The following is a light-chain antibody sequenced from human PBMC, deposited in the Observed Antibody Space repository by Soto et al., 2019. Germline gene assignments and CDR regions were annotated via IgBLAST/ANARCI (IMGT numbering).Light chain of an antibody. CDR3: AAWDDSLNGYNYV. CDR1: SSNIGSNT. J-gene: IGLJ1*01. V-gene: IGLV1-44*01. Sequence: QSVLTQPPSASGTPGQRVTISFSGSSSNIGSNTVNWYQQLPGTAPKLLIYSNNQRPSGVPDRFSVSKSGTSASLAISGLQSEDEADYYCAAWDDSLNGYNYVFGTGTKVAVL. CDR2: SNN.